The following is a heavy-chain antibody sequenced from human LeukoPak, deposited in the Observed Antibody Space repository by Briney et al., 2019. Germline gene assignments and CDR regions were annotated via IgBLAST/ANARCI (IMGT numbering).Heavy chain of an antibody. CDR2: LLVERRNN. CDR3: ARDLSAAFDF. V-gene: IGHV3-33*01. CDR1: GFPFSAYA. J-gene: IGHJ4*02. D-gene: IGHD6-19*01. Sequence: GGSLRLSCAASGFPFSAYAMHWVRQAPGKGLEWVAVLLVERRNNYANSVKGRFTISRDISKDTLYLQMDSLRAEDTAVYYCARDLSAAFDFWGQGILVTVSS.